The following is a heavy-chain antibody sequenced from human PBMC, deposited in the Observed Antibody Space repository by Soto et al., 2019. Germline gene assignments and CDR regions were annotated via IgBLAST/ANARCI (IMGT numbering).Heavy chain of an antibody. V-gene: IGHV3-23*01. D-gene: IGHD2-15*01. CDR3: AKVRYPYYYYMDV. CDR2: ISGSGGST. CDR1: GFTFSSYV. Sequence: GGSLRLSCAASGFTFSSYVMSWVRQAPGKGLEWVSAISGSGGSTYYADSVKGRFTISRDNSKNTLYLQMNSLRAEDTAVYYCAKVRYPYYYYMDVWGKGTTVTVSS. J-gene: IGHJ6*03.